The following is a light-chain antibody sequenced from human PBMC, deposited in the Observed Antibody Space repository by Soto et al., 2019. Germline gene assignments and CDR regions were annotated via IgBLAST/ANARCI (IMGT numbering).Light chain of an antibody. V-gene: IGKV3D-15*01. J-gene: IGKJ1*01. CDR3: QEYIQWPPGM. Sequence: ELVLAQSPGALSLSPVERPTLSCRSSQSVTNSFLAWYQQKPGQAPRLLIYGASNRATGIPDRFSGSGSGTEFTLTIRSLQSEDLAVYYCQEYIQWPPGMFGTGTKVDIK. CDR1: QSVTNS. CDR2: GAS.